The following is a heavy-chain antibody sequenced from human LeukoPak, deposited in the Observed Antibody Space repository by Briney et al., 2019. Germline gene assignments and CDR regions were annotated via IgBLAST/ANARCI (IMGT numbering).Heavy chain of an antibody. CDR3: ARGIVVPAARFDP. J-gene: IGHJ5*02. CDR2: IYYSGST. V-gene: IGHV4-59*01. CDR1: GGSISGYY. D-gene: IGHD2-2*01. Sequence: SETLSLTCTVSGGSISGYYWSWIRQPPGKGLEWIGYIYYSGSTNYNPSLKSRVTISVDTSKNQFSLKLSSVTAADTAVYYCARGIVVPAARFDPWGQGTLVTVSS.